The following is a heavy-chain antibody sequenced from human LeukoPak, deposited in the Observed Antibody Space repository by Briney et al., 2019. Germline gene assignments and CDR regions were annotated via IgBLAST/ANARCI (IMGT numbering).Heavy chain of an antibody. Sequence: GGSLRLSCAASGFTFSSYAMSWVRQAPGKGLEWVSAISGSGGSTYYADSVKGRFTISRGNSKNTLYLQMNSLRAEDTAVYYCAKDLYSGAFYYYYGMDVWGQGTTVTVSS. CDR1: GFTFSSYA. D-gene: IGHD2-8*01. CDR3: AKDLYSGAFYYYYGMDV. V-gene: IGHV3-23*01. CDR2: ISGSGGST. J-gene: IGHJ6*02.